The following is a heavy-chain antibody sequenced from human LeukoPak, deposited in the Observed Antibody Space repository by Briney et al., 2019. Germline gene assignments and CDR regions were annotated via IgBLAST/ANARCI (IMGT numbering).Heavy chain of an antibody. D-gene: IGHD6-6*01. Sequence: ASVKVSCKASGYTFTGYYMHWVRQAPGQGLEWMGWINPNSGGTNYAQKFQGRVTMTRDTSISTAYMELSRLRSDDTAVYYCAREEYRSSSTGWFDLWGQGTLVTVSS. V-gene: IGHV1-2*02. CDR3: AREEYRSSSTGWFDL. J-gene: IGHJ5*02. CDR1: GYTFTGYY. CDR2: INPNSGGT.